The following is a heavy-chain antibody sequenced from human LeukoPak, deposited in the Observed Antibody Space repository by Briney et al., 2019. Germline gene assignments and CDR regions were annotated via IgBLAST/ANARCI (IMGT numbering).Heavy chain of an antibody. Sequence: ASVKVSCKASGYTFTSYGIIWVRQAPGRGLEWMGWISAYNGNTNYAQKLQGRVTMTTDTSTSTAYMELRSLRSDDTAVYYCARDPGSSSWYISFDYWGQGTLVTVSS. CDR1: GYTFTSYG. D-gene: IGHD6-13*01. J-gene: IGHJ4*02. CDR3: ARDPGSSSWYISFDY. CDR2: ISAYNGNT. V-gene: IGHV1-18*01.